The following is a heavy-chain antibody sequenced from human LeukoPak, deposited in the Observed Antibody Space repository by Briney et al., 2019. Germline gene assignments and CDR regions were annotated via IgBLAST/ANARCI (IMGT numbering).Heavy chain of an antibody. CDR3: AREGTWIQLWEFDP. Sequence: ASVKVSCKASGYTFTSYGISWVRQAPGQGLEWMGWISAYNGNANYAQKLQGRVTMTTDTSTSTAYMELRSLRSDDTAVYYCAREGTWIQLWEFDPWGQGTLVTVSS. CDR1: GYTFTSYG. V-gene: IGHV1-18*01. J-gene: IGHJ5*02. D-gene: IGHD5-18*01. CDR2: ISAYNGNA.